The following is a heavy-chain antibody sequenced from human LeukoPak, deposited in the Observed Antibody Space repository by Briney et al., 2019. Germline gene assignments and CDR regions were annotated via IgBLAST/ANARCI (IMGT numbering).Heavy chain of an antibody. CDR2: INTYNGNT. CDR1: GYTFTTYA. CDR3: ARDAIQGRLTSDY. V-gene: IGHV1-18*01. J-gene: IGHJ4*02. Sequence: VASVKVSCKTSGYTFTTYAISWVRQAPGQGFEWMGWINTYNGNTNFAQKFQDRVTMTTDTSTSTAYLELRSLRPDDTAVYYCARDAIQGRLTSDYWGQGTLVTVSS. D-gene: IGHD3-3*01.